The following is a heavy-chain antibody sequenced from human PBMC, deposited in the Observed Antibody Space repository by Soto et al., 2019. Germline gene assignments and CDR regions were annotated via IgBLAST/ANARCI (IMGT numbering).Heavy chain of an antibody. CDR3: ARTRYCTSTSCYTNFDY. CDR1: GYTFTGYY. J-gene: IGHJ4*02. V-gene: IGHV1-2*04. Sequence: GASVKVSCKASGYTFTGYYMHWVRQAPGQGLEWMGWINPNNGGTNYAQNFQGWVTMTRDTSISTAYMELSRLRSDDTAVYYCARTRYCTSTSCYTNFDYWGQGTLVTGLL. D-gene: IGHD2-2*02. CDR2: INPNNGGT.